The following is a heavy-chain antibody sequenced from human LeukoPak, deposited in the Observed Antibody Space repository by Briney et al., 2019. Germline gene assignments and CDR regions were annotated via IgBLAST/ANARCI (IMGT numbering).Heavy chain of an antibody. D-gene: IGHD3-9*01. J-gene: IGHJ6*03. CDR2: ISSSSSYI. V-gene: IGHV3-21*05. Sequence: PGGSLRLSCAASGFTYSSYSMSWVRQVPGKGLEWVSYISSSSSYIYYADSVKGRFTISRDNAKNSLYLQMNSLSAEGTAVYYCARDLTRSYHYYMDVWGKGTPVTLSS. CDR3: ARDLTRSYHYYMDV. CDR1: GFTYSSYS.